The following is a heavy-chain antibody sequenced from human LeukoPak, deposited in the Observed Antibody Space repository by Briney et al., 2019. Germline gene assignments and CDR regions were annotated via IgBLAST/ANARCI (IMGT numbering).Heavy chain of an antibody. J-gene: IGHJ6*03. Sequence: ASVKVSCKASSYTFTNYGISWVRQAPGQGLEWMGWISANNGNTNYAQKLQGRVTMTTDTSTSTAYMELRSLRSDDTAVYYCARVPPNWNYESYYYYMDVWGKGTTVTVSS. CDR3: ARVPPNWNYESYYYYMDV. CDR2: ISANNGNT. V-gene: IGHV1-18*01. D-gene: IGHD1-7*01. CDR1: SYTFTNYG.